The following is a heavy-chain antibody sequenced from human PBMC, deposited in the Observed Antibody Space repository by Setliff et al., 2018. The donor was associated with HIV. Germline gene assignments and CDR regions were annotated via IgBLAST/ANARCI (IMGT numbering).Heavy chain of an antibody. D-gene: IGHD3-9*01. CDR2: VDTTGNT. CDR3: ASHQHNFTGYYYYYYYMAV. CDR1: GASISSGSYY. Sequence: PSETLSLTCNVSGASISSGSYYWTWIRQPAGKGLEWIGRVDTTGNTNYNPSLNSRVTIFPDTNKNQITLRLNSVTAADTAVYYCASHQHNFTGYYYYYYYMAVWGRGTMVTVSS. V-gene: IGHV4-61*02. J-gene: IGHJ6*03.